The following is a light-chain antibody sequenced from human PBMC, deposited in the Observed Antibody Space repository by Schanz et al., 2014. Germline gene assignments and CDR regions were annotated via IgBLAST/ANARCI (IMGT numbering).Light chain of an antibody. J-gene: IGKJ1*01. CDR3: QQYNNWPRT. Sequence: ETVLTQSPGTLSLSPGERATLSCRASQSFTSNLAWYQQKPGQAPRLLIYGASSRATGIPDRFSGSGSGTDFTLTISRLEPEDFAVYYCQQYNNWPRTFGQGTKVEIK. CDR1: QSFTSN. V-gene: IGKV3-20*01. CDR2: GAS.